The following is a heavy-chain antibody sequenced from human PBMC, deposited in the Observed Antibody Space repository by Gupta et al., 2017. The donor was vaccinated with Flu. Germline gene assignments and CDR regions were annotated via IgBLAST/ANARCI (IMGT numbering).Heavy chain of an antibody. Sequence: WVRQAPGKGLVWVSRISSDGSTTDYADAVKARLTISRDNAKNTLYLEMNRLRAEDTAVYYCERYNWNYDFDYWGQGTLVTVSS. D-gene: IGHD1-7*01. CDR2: ISSDGSTT. V-gene: IGHV3-74*01. CDR3: ERYNWNYDFDY. J-gene: IGHJ4*02.